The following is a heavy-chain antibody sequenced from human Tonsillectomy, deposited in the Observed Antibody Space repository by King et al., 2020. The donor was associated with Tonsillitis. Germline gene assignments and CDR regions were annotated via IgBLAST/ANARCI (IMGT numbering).Heavy chain of an antibody. J-gene: IGHJ3*02. V-gene: IGHV3-23*04. D-gene: IGHD3-9*01. CDR2: ISGRGGRT. CDR1: GFTFSNYT. Sequence: QLVQSGGGLVQPGGSLRLSCAASGFTFSNYTMNWVRQAPGKGLEWVSAISGRGGRTFYAVSVKGRFTTPRDNSKNTLYLRMNSLRADATAVYYCAKDRRGLRYFDAFDIWGQGMMVTVSS. CDR3: AKDRRGLRYFDAFDI.